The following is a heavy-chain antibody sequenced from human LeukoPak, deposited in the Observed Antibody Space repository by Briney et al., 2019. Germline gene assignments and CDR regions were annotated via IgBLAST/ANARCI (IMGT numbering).Heavy chain of an antibody. Sequence: GGSLRLSCAASGFTFRSYWMNWARQAPGKGLEWVAIINQDGSEKYYVDSVKGRFTISRDNAKNSLYLQMNSLRVEDTAVYFCARAISMVRGLIYCGMDVWGQGTTVTVYS. D-gene: IGHD3-10*01. CDR3: ARAISMVRGLIYCGMDV. V-gene: IGHV3-7*01. CDR2: INQDGSEK. J-gene: IGHJ6*02. CDR1: GFTFRSYW.